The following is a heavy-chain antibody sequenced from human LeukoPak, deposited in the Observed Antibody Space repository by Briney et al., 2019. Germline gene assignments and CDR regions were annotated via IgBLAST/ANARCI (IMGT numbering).Heavy chain of an antibody. Sequence: SETLSLTCSVSGASITDNGYYWSWIRQPPGKGLELIGFVPFRGGTYYSPSLMSRVTISQDTSKNQFSLSLTSVTAADTAVYFCARGGPYGDPYTFWGQGRMIAVS. J-gene: IGHJ4*02. CDR1: GASITDNGYY. CDR3: ARGGPYGDPYTF. D-gene: IGHD4-17*01. V-gene: IGHV4-30-4*01. CDR2: VPFRGGT.